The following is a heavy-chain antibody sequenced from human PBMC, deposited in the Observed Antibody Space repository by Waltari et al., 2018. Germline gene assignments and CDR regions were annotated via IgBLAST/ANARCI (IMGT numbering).Heavy chain of an antibody. V-gene: IGHV3-23*01. CDR2: ISSDGRT. J-gene: IGHJ4*02. CDR3: EGSGGH. CDR1: GFTVSAHS. D-gene: IGHD3-10*01. Sequence: EVQLLESGGGLVQPGGSLGLSCAASGFTVSAHSMTWVRQAPGKGLEWVAGISSDGRTYDADSVKGRFTISRDNSKNTLYLQMQSLRAEDTAVYYCEGSGGHWGQGTLVTVSS.